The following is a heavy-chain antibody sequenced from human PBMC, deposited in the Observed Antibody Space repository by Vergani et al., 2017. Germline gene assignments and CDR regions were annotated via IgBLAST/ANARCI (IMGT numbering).Heavy chain of an antibody. J-gene: IGHJ3*02. D-gene: IGHD3-9*01. Sequence: QVQLVQSGAEVKKPGSSVKVSCKASGGTFSSYAISWVRQAPGQGLEWMGGIIPIFGTANYAQKFQGRVTITADESTSTAYMELSSLRSEDTAVYYCARVLRYFDWSQVGAFDIWGQGTMVTFSS. CDR2: IIPIFGTA. V-gene: IGHV1-69*01. CDR1: GGTFSSYA. CDR3: ARVLRYFDWSQVGAFDI.